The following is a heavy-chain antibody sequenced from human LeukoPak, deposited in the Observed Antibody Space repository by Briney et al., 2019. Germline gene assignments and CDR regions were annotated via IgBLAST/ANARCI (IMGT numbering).Heavy chain of an antibody. CDR3: TTDPYSNYRFDF. CDR2: IKSSSYGATT. J-gene: IGHJ4*02. Sequence: PGGSLRLSCEASRFTFSDYGMHWVRQAPGKGLEWVGRIKSSSYGATTDYAAPVKGRFTISRDDSRSTLYLQMNSLKTEDTAVYYCTTDPYSNYRFDFWGQGALVTVSS. D-gene: IGHD4-11*01. CDR1: RFTFSDYG. V-gene: IGHV3-15*01.